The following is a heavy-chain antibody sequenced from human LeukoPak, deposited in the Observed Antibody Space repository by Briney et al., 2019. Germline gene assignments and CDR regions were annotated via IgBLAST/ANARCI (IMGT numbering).Heavy chain of an antibody. V-gene: IGHV3-23*01. J-gene: IGHJ4*02. CDR1: GFTFRNCV. CDR2: ISGSGAGT. CDR3: ARASRVTFGGVIDN. Sequence: PGGSLRLSCTASGFTFRNCVMNWVRQAPGEGLEWVSGISGSGAGTNYADSVKGRLTISRDNSKNTLNLQMNSLRVDDTAVYYCARASRVTFGGVIDNWGQGTLVTVSS. D-gene: IGHD3-16*02.